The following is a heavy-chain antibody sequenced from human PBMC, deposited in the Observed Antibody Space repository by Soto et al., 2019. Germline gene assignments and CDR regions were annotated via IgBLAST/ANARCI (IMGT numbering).Heavy chain of an antibody. D-gene: IGHD3-22*01. Sequence: ASVKVSCKASGYTFTSYDMHWVRQAPGQGLEWMGIIDPSGGSTTYAQKFQGRVTMTRDTSTSTVYVEVYSLTSEDTAVYYCARVGFYYDSGGYYYDYWGQGTRVTVSS. CDR3: ARVGFYYDSGGYYYDY. CDR2: IDPSGGST. CDR1: GYTFTSYD. V-gene: IGHV1-46*01. J-gene: IGHJ4*02.